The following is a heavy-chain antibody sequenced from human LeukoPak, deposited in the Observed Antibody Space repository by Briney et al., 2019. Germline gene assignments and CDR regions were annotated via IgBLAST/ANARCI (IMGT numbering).Heavy chain of an antibody. D-gene: IGHD3-10*01. CDR2: IIPIFGTA. CDR1: GGTFISYA. Sequence: SVKVSCKASGGTFISYAISWVRQAPGQGLEWMGGIIPIFGTANYAQKFQGRVTITADESTSTAYMELSSLRSEDTAVYYCARYGSGSFFSFPPGMDVWGQGTTVTVSS. CDR3: ARYGSGSFFSFPPGMDV. V-gene: IGHV1-69*01. J-gene: IGHJ6*02.